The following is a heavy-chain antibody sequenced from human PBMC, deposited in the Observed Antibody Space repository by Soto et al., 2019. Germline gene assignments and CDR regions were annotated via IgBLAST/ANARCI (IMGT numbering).Heavy chain of an antibody. CDR1: GGSISSFY. CDR2: IYYSGST. CDR3: ARLRSDRVGATSGYFDY. V-gene: IGHV4-59*08. Sequence: SETLSLTCTVSGGSISSFYWSWIRQPPGKGLEWIGYIYYSGSTNYNPSLKSRVTISVDTSKNQFSLKLSCVTAADTAVYYCARLRSDRVGATSGYFDYWGQGTLVTVSS. J-gene: IGHJ4*02. D-gene: IGHD1-26*01.